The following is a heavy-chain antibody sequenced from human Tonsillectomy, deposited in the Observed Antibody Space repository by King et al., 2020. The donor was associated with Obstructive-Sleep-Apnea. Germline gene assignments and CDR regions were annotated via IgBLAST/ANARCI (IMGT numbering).Heavy chain of an antibody. D-gene: IGHD5-12*01. J-gene: IGHJ4*02. CDR2: IYHSGST. CDR1: GGSISSGGYS. V-gene: IGHV4-30-2*01. CDR3: ASLDIVATIFDY. Sequence: LQLQESGSGLVKPSQTLFLTCAVSGGSISSGGYSWSWIRQPPGKGLEWIGYIYHSGSTYYNPSLKSRVTISVDRSKNQFSLKLSSVTAADTAVYYCASLDIVATIFDYWGQGTLVTVSS.